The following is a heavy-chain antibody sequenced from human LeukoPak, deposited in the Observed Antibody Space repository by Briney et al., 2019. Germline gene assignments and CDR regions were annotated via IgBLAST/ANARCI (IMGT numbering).Heavy chain of an antibody. CDR3: ARDVSPYSSGWYGY. V-gene: IGHV3-21*01. D-gene: IGHD6-19*01. CDR2: ISSSSSYI. CDR1: GFTFSSYS. Sequence: PGGSLRLSCAASGFTFSSYSMSWVRQAPGKGLEWVSSISSSSSYIYYADSVKGRFTISRDNAKNSLYLQMSSLRAEETAVYYCARDVSPYSSGWYGYWGQGTLVTVSS. J-gene: IGHJ4*02.